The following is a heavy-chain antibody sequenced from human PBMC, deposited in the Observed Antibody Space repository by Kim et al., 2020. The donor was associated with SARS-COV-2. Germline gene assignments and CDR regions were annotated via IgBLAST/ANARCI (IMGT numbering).Heavy chain of an antibody. CDR2: ISWDSGTV. CDR1: GFTFDGYP. V-gene: IGHV3-9*01. Sequence: GGSLRLSCAASGFTFDGYPMHWVRQAPGKGLEWVSGISWDSGTVGYADSVKGRFTISRDNANNSLYLQMNSLRAEDTALYYCTKGGGVGSYQYYFDSWGQGTLVTVSS. J-gene: IGHJ4*02. CDR3: TKGGGVGSYQYYFDS. D-gene: IGHD3-16*02.